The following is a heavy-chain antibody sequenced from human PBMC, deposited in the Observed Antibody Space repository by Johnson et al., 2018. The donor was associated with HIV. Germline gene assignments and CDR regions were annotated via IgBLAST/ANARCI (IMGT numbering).Heavy chain of an antibody. J-gene: IGHJ3*02. V-gene: IGHV3-7*05. CDR3: ARDGIYSSPWDVFDI. D-gene: IGHD3-22*01. Sequence: VQLVESGGDLVQPGGSLRLSCVGSGFSFSSYWMSWVRQAPGTGPEWVANINPDGSEENYVDCLEGRFTVSRDNAKNSLSLQIDNLRAADTAVYYCARDGIYSSPWDVFDIWGQGTVVIVSS. CDR2: INPDGSEE. CDR1: GFSFSSYW.